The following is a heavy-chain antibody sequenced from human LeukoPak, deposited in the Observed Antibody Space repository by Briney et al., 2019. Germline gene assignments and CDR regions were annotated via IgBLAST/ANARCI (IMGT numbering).Heavy chain of an antibody. J-gene: IGHJ4*02. Sequence: QPGGSLRLSCAASGFIFSSYGMSWVRQAPGQGLEWVSAISGSVRSTYYSDSVKGRFTISKDTSKNTLYLQMNSLRAEDTAIYYCARVDYWGQGTLVTVSS. V-gene: IGHV3-23*01. CDR3: ARVDY. CDR2: ISGSVRST. CDR1: GFIFSSYG.